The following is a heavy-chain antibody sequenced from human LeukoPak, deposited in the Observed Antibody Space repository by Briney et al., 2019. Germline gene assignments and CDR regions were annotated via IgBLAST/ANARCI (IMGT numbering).Heavy chain of an antibody. D-gene: IGHD3-22*01. Sequence: SGGSLRLSCAASGFTFDDYAMQWVRQAPGKGLEWVSGISWNSGSIGYADSVKGRFTISRDNAKNSLYLQMNSLRAEDTALYYCAKDDSSGYYSYWGQGTLVTVSS. V-gene: IGHV3-9*01. CDR2: ISWNSGSI. J-gene: IGHJ4*02. CDR3: AKDDSSGYYSY. CDR1: GFTFDDYA.